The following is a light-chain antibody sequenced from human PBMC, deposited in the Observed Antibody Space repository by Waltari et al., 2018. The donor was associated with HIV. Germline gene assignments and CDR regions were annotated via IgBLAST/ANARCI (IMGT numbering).Light chain of an antibody. V-gene: IGLV1-44*01. Sequence: QSVLTQPPSASGTPGQRVTISCSGSGSNIGTRPVTRYQQLAGSAPKLLIYRSDLRPSGVPDRFSGAKSATSASLAISGLQSEDEATYYCASWDDSLNGVIFGGGTELTVL. CDR3: ASWDDSLNGVI. CDR1: GSNIGTRP. CDR2: RSD. J-gene: IGLJ2*01.